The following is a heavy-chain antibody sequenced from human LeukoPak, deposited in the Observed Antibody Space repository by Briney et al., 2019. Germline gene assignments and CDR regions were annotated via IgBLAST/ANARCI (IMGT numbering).Heavy chain of an antibody. V-gene: IGHV3-11*01. Sequence: TGGSLRLSCAASGFTFSDYYMSWIRQAPGKGLEWVSYISSSGSTIYYADSVKGRFTISRDNAKNSLYLQVNSLRAEDTAVYYCARGPSDYYDSSGYLYYYYYYGMDVWGQGTTVTVSS. CDR3: ARGPSDYYDSSGYLYYYYYYGMDV. D-gene: IGHD3-22*01. J-gene: IGHJ6*02. CDR2: ISSSGSTI. CDR1: GFTFSDYY.